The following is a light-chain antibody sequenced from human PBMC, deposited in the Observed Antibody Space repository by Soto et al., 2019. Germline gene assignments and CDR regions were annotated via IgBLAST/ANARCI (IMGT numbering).Light chain of an antibody. Sequence: QSVLTQPPSVSGAPGQRVTISCTGSSSNIGAGYDVHWYQQLPGTAPRLLIYGNNNRPSGVPDRFSGSKSGTSASLAITGLQAEDEADYYCQSYDISQGGSRVFGGGTKLTVL. CDR1: SSNIGAGYD. J-gene: IGLJ2*01. V-gene: IGLV1-40*01. CDR2: GNN. CDR3: QSYDISQGGSRV.